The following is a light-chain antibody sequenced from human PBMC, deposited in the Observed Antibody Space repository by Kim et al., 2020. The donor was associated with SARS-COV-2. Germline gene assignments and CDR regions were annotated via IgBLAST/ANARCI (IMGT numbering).Light chain of an antibody. CDR2: LNSDGSH. CDR1: SGNSSYA. V-gene: IGLV4-69*01. CDR3: QTWGTGIRV. Sequence: ASVKPAGTLSSGNSSYAIAWHQQQPEKGPRYLMKLNSDGSHSKGDGIPDRFSGSSSGAERYLTISSLQSEDEADYYCQTWGTGIRVFGSGTKVTVL. J-gene: IGLJ6*01.